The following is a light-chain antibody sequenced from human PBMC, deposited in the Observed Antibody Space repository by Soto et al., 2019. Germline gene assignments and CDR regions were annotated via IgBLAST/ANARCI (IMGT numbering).Light chain of an antibody. CDR1: QSVGSY. CDR3: QHRSDWPLT. CDR2: DAS. Sequence: EIVSTQSPATLSLSPGERATLSCRASQSVGSYLAWYQQKPGQAPRLLIYDASNRATGIPARFSGSGSGTDFTLTISSLEPEDFAVYYCQHRSDWPLTFGGGTKVEIK. J-gene: IGKJ4*01. V-gene: IGKV3-11*01.